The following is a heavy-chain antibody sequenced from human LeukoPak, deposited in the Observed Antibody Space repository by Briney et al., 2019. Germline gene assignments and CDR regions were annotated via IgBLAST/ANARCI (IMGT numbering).Heavy chain of an antibody. CDR2: INPSGGST. CDR1: GCTFTSYY. J-gene: IGHJ4*02. D-gene: IGHD3-22*01. Sequence: ASVKVSCKASGCTFTSYYMHWVRQAPRQGLEWMAIINPSGGSTSYAQKFQGRVTMTRDTSTSTVYMELSSLRSEDTAVYYCARDSRPSYDSSGYYYPGDYWGQGTLVTVSS. V-gene: IGHV1-46*01. CDR3: ARDSRPSYDSSGYYYPGDY.